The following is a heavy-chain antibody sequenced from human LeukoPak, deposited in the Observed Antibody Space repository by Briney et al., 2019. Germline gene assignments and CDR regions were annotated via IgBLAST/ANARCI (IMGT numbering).Heavy chain of an antibody. CDR3: ARDRGYYDSSGCDY. V-gene: IGHV4-39*07. J-gene: IGHJ4*02. Sequence: SETLSLTCTVSGGSISSSSYYWGWIRQPPGKGLEWIGSIYYSGSTYYNPSLKSRVTISVDTSKNQFSLKLSSVTAADTAVYYCARDRGYYDSSGCDYWGQGTLVTVSS. D-gene: IGHD3-22*01. CDR2: IYYSGST. CDR1: GGSISSSSYY.